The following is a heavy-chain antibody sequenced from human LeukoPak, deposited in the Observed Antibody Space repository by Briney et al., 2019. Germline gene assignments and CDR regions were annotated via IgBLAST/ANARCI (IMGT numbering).Heavy chain of an antibody. CDR3: AREDYCSGGSCYSS. CDR1: GFTFSSYS. V-gene: IGHV3-48*01. CDR2: ISSSSSTI. J-gene: IGHJ5*02. Sequence: PGGSLRLSCAASGFTFSSYSMNWVRQAPGKGLEWVSYISSSSSTIYYADPVKVRFTISRDNAKNSLYLQMNSLRAEDTAVYYCAREDYCSGGSCYSSWGQGTLVTVSS. D-gene: IGHD2-15*01.